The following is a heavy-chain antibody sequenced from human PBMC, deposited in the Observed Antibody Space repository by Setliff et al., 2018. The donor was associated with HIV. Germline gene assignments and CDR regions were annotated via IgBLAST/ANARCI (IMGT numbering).Heavy chain of an antibody. D-gene: IGHD2-15*01. Sequence: KPGGSLRLSCAGSGFTFSNAWMSWIRQAPGKGLEWVARLKSNAEGGTADYAAPVRRRFTISRDDSKNTLYLLMNSLKVEDTAVYYCTTLLSGVGTDVFDIWGQGTMVTVS. CDR2: LKSNAEGGTA. CDR1: GFTFSNAW. V-gene: IGHV3-15*01. J-gene: IGHJ3*02. CDR3: TTLLSGVGTDVFDI.